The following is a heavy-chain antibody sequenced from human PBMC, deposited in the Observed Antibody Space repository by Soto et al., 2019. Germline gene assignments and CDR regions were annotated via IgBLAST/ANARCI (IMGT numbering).Heavy chain of an antibody. Sequence: SETLSLTCAVYGGSFSGYYWSWIRQPPGKGLEWIGEINHSGSTNYNPSLKSRVTISVDTSKNQFSLKLSSVTAADTAVYYCARPTISLGTHYFDYWGQGTLVTVSS. CDR3: ARPTISLGTHYFDY. J-gene: IGHJ4*02. V-gene: IGHV4-34*01. CDR2: INHSGST. D-gene: IGHD7-27*01. CDR1: GGSFSGYY.